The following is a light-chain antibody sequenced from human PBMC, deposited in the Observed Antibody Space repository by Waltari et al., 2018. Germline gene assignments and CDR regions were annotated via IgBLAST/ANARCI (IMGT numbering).Light chain of an antibody. CDR3: QSYDTLSAYV. CDR1: SSNLGARYD. J-gene: IGLJ1*01. V-gene: IGLV1-40*01. CDR2: DNS. Sequence: QSVLTQPPSVSGAPGQRVTISCTGTSSNLGARYDVHWYQQLPGTAPKIIIYDNSHRPSGGPDRFSASRSGTSASLAITGLQAEDEADYYCQSYDTLSAYVFGGGTKVIVL.